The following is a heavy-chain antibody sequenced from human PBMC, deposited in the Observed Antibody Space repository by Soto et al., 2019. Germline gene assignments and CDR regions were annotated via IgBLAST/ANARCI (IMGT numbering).Heavy chain of an antibody. V-gene: IGHV1-8*01. Sequence: QIQLVQSGAEVKKPGASVKVSCKTSGYPFTNYDINWVRQATGQGLEWMGYMSPNSGNTGYAQKFQGRVTMTSDTSISTAYMELNSLTSEATAVYYCVTGGRSGWDTGFYWGQGTLVTASS. CDR2: MSPNSGNT. CDR3: VTGGRSGWDTGFY. D-gene: IGHD6-19*01. CDR1: GYPFTNYD. J-gene: IGHJ4*02.